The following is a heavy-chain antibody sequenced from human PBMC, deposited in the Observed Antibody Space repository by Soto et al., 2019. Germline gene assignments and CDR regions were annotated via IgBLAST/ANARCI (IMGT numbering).Heavy chain of an antibody. CDR2: ISGYNGDT. V-gene: IGHV1-18*01. J-gene: IGHJ6*02. CDR3: AKNGQPPYYYYGLDV. Sequence: QGHLVQSGAEVKKPGASVKVSCKASGYTFTRYSISWVRQAPGQGLEWMGWISGYNGDTNYAQNLKGRVTMTIDTSTSTAYMELRSLTSDDTAVYYCAKNGQPPYYYYGLDVWGQGTTVTVSS. D-gene: IGHD2-8*01. CDR1: GYTFTRYS.